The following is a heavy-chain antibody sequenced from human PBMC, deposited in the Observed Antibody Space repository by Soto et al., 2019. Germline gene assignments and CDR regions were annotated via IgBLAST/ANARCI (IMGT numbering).Heavy chain of an antibody. J-gene: IGHJ3*02. V-gene: IGHV3-66*01. CDR1: GFTVSSNY. Sequence: GGSLRLSCAASGFTVSSNYMSWVRQAPGKGLEWVSVIYSGGSTYYADSVKGGFTISRDNSKNTLYLQMNSLRAEDTAVYYCARDPDGTDAFDIWGQGTMVTVSS. D-gene: IGHD1-26*01. CDR2: IYSGGST. CDR3: ARDPDGTDAFDI.